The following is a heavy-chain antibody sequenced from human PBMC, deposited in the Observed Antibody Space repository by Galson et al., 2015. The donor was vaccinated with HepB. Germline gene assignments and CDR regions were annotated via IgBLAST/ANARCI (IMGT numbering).Heavy chain of an antibody. D-gene: IGHD3-16*01. J-gene: IGHJ3*02. Sequence: SLRLSCAASGFTFSSYGFHWVRQAPGKGLEWVAVLSYDGSQEYYADSVKGRFTISRDNSKNMVSLQMSSLRAEDTAVYYCTSGRVGGVFDMWGQGTLVTVSS. CDR2: LSYDGSQE. CDR3: TSGRVGGVFDM. V-gene: IGHV3-30*03. CDR1: GFTFSSYG.